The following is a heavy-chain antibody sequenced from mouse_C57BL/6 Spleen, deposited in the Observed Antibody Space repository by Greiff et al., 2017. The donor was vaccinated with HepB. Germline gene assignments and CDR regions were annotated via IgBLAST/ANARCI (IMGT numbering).Heavy chain of an antibody. CDR3: AKGSNWDGGFDY. CDR2: IYPGSGST. CDR1: GYTFTSYW. D-gene: IGHD4-1*01. Sequence: VQLQQPGAELVKPGASVKMSCKASGYTFTSYWITWVKQRPGQGLEWIGDIYPGSGSTNYNEKFKSKATLTVDTSSSTAYMQLSSLTSEDSAVYYCAKGSNWDGGFDYWGQGTTLTVSS. V-gene: IGHV1-55*01. J-gene: IGHJ2*01.